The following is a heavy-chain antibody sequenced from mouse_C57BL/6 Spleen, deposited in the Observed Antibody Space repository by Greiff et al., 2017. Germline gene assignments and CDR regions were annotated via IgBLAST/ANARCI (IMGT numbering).Heavy chain of an antibody. V-gene: IGHV1-82*01. D-gene: IGHD1-1*01. CDR2: IYPGDGDT. Sequence: VQLQQSGPELVKPGASVKISCKASGYAFSSSWMNWVKQRPGKGLEWIGRIYPGDGDTNYNGKFKGKATLTADKSSSTAYMQLSSLTSEDSAVYFCAREVVYYGSSFDYWGQGTTLTVSS. CDR3: AREVVYYGSSFDY. CDR1: GYAFSSSW. J-gene: IGHJ2*01.